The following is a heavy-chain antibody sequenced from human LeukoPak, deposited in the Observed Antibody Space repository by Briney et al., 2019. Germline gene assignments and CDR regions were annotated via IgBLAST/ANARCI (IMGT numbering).Heavy chain of an antibody. CDR3: ARDMAQLDDAFDI. V-gene: IGHV4-39*07. J-gene: IGHJ3*02. CDR2: IYYSGST. CDR1: GGSISSSSYY. D-gene: IGHD1-1*01. Sequence: SETLSLTCTVSGGSISSSSYYWGWIRQPPGKGLEWIGSIYYSGSTYYNPSLKSRVTISVDTSKNQFSLKLSSVTAADTAVYYCARDMAQLDDAFDIWGQGTMVTVSS.